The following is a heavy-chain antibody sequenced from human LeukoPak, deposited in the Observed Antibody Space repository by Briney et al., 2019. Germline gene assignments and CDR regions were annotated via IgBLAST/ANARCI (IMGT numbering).Heavy chain of an antibody. CDR1: GGSISSYY. J-gene: IGHJ6*03. D-gene: IGHD3-10*01. CDR2: IYTSGST. CDR3: AREIVHYGSGSYRYYYYYMDV. Sequence: PSETLSLTCTVSGGSISSYYWSWIRQPAGKGLEWIGRIYTSGSTNYNPSLKSRVTMSVDTSKNQFSLKLSSVTAADTAVYYCAREIVHYGSGSYRYYYYYMDVWGKGTTVTISS. V-gene: IGHV4-4*07.